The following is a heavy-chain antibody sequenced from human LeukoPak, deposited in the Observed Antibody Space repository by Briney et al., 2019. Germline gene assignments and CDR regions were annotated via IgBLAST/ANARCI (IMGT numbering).Heavy chain of an antibody. J-gene: IGHJ4*02. CDR1: GFTVSRKY. CDR3: AKDRNDWKQGIDY. D-gene: IGHD1-1*01. Sequence: GGSLRLSCAASGFTVSRKYMSWVRQAPGKGLEWVSVMYSGGSEYYADSVKGRFTISRDNSKNTLYLQMNSLRAEDTAVYYCAKDRNDWKQGIDYWGQGTLVTVSS. V-gene: IGHV3-53*01. CDR2: MYSGGSE.